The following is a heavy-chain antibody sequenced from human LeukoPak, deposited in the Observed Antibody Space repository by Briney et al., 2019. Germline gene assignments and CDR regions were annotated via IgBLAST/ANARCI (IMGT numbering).Heavy chain of an antibody. CDR3: ARLDTAMVDFGY. V-gene: IGHV4-34*01. CDR2: INHSGST. Sequence: SETLSLTCAVYGGSFSGYYWSWIRQPPGKGLEWIGEINHSGSTNYNPSLKSRVTISVDTSKNQFSLKLSSVTAADTAVYYCARLDTAMVDFGYWGQGTLVTVSS. J-gene: IGHJ4*02. CDR1: GGSFSGYY. D-gene: IGHD5-18*01.